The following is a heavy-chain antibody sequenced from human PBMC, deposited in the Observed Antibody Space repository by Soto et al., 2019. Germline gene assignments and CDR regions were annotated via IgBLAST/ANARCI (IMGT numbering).Heavy chain of an antibody. V-gene: IGHV4-39*01. D-gene: IGHD6-13*01. CDR3: VALGYSSSWYFDY. Sequence: PSETLSLICTVSGGSISSSSYYWGWIRQPPGKGLEWIGSIYYSGSTYYNPSLKSRVTISVDTSKNQFSLKLSSVTAADTAVYYCVALGYSSSWYFDYWGQGTLVTVSS. CDR2: IYYSGST. CDR1: GGSISSSSYY. J-gene: IGHJ4*02.